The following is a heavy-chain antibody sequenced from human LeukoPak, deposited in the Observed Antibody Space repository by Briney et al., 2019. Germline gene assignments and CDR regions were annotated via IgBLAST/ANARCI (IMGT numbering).Heavy chain of an antibody. V-gene: IGHV4-59*01. J-gene: IGHJ4*02. CDR1: GASISSYY. CDR3: ARAHSNIWSFDY. CDR2: IHYSGST. D-gene: IGHD6-13*01. Sequence: PSETLSLTCSVSGASISSYYWSWIRQPPGKDLEWIGYIHYSGSTNHNPSLKSRVTISLDTSKNQFSLKLSSVTAADTAVYYCARAHSNIWSFDYWGQGTLVTVSS.